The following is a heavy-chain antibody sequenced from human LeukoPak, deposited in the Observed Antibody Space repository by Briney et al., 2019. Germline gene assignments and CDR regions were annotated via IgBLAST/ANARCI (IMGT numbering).Heavy chain of an antibody. CDR1: GFTFSGYA. V-gene: IGHV3-23*01. CDR2: ISGGGGST. J-gene: IGHJ4*02. CDR3: AKDRGYYYDSSGYYYFDY. Sequence: GGSRRLSCAVSGFTFSGYAMSWVRQAPGKGLEWVSAISGGGGSTYHADSVKGRFTISRDNSKNTLYLQMNSLRAEDTAVYYCAKDRGYYYDSSGYYYFDYWGQGTLVTVSS. D-gene: IGHD3-22*01.